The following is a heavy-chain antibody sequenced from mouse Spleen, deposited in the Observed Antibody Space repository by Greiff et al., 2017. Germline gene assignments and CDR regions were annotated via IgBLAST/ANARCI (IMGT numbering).Heavy chain of an antibody. D-gene: IGHD2-4*01. CDR3: ARSRIYYDYDGVFDY. J-gene: IGHJ2*01. Sequence: VQLQQSGPELVKPGASVKISCKASGYTFTDYYMNWVKQSHGKSLEWIGDINPNNGGTSYNQKFKGKATLTVDKSSSTAYMELRSLTSEDSAVYYCARSRIYYDYDGVFDYWGQGTTLTVSS. V-gene: IGHV1-26*01. CDR2: INPNNGGT. CDR1: GYTFTDYY.